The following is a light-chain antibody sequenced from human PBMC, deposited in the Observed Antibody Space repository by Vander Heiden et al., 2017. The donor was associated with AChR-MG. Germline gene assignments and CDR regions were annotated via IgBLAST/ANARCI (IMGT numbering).Light chain of an antibody. Sequence: DIQMTQSPSTLSASVGDRVTITCRASQSINSWFACYQKKRGGAPKLLMYKACTLESGVPSRFSGSGSGTEFTLIISSLQPDDFATYYCQQYNSFPWTSGQGTKVEIK. CDR1: QSINSW. V-gene: IGKV1-5*03. CDR3: QQYNSFPWT. J-gene: IGKJ1*01. CDR2: KAC.